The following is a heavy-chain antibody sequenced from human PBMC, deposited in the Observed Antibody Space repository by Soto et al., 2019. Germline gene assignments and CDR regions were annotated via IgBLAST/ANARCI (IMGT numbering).Heavy chain of an antibody. Sequence: GGSLRLSCAASGFTFSSYAMSWVRQAPGKGLEWVSATSGSGGSTYYADSVKGRFTISRDNSKNTLYRQMNSLRAEDTAVYYCASSTFNYYGSGSYYNSEAFDIWGQGTMVTVSS. CDR2: TSGSGGST. J-gene: IGHJ3*02. D-gene: IGHD3-10*01. V-gene: IGHV3-23*01. CDR3: ASSTFNYYGSGSYYNSEAFDI. CDR1: GFTFSSYA.